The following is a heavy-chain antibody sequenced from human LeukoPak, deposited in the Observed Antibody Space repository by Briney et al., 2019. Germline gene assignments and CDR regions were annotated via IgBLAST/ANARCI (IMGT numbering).Heavy chain of an antibody. D-gene: IGHD6-13*01. V-gene: IGHV4-39*07. Sequence: SETLSLTCTVSGGSISSSSYYWGWIRQPPGKGLEWIGSIYYSGSTYYNPSLKSRVTISVDTSKNQFSLKLSSVTAADTAVYYCARGFRPRNRIAAAGTRSHHLNWFDPWGQGTLVTVSS. CDR1: GGSISSSSYY. CDR2: IYYSGST. CDR3: ARGFRPRNRIAAAGTRSHHLNWFDP. J-gene: IGHJ5*02.